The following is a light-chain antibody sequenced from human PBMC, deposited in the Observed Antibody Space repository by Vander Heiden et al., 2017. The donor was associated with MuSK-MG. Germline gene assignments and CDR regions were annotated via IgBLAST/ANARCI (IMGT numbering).Light chain of an antibody. CDR3: QQYGTSPST. CDR1: QSVGRNF. J-gene: IGKJ2*01. CDR2: EAS. V-gene: IGKV3-20*01. Sequence: EFVLTQSPGTLSLSPGESATLSCRASQSVGRNFLAWYQQKPGQAPRLLIYEASSRATGIPDRFSGSGSGTDFTLTISRLEPEDFAVYYCQQYGTSPSTFGQGTKLEIK.